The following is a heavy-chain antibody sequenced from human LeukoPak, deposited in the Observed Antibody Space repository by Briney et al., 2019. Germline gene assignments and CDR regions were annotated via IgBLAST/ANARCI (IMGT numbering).Heavy chain of an antibody. V-gene: IGHV4-4*07. J-gene: IGHJ5*02. D-gene: IGHD6-19*01. CDR1: GGSISSYY. Sequence: SETLSLTCTVSGGSISSYYWSWIRQPARKGLEWIGRIYTSGSTNYNPSLKSRVTMSVDTSKNQFSLKLSSVTAADTAVYYCARLQRDIAVAGMGTNWFDPWGQGTLVTVSS. CDR3: ARLQRDIAVAGMGTNWFDP. CDR2: IYTSGST.